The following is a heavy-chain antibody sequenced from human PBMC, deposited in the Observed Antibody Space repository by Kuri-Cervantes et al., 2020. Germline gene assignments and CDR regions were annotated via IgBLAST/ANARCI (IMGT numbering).Heavy chain of an antibody. CDR2: ISYDGSNK. CDR3: ANEGVVATGAFDI. V-gene: IGHV3-30-3*02. D-gene: IGHD3-22*01. CDR1: GFTFSSYA. J-gene: IGHJ3*02. Sequence: GGSLRPSWAASGFTFSSYAMHWVRQAPGKGLEWVAVISYDGSNKYYADSVKGRFTISRDNSKNTLYLQMNSLRAEDTAVYYCANEGVVATGAFDIWGQGTMVTVSS.